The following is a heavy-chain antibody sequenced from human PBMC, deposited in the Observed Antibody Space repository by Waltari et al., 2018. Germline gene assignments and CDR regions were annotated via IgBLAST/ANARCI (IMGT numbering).Heavy chain of an antibody. V-gene: IGHV4-34*01. J-gene: IGHJ2*01. CDR1: GGSFSGYY. CDR2: INHMGTT. CDR3: ARGRGYSYGYYRYFDL. Sequence: QVQLQQWGAGLLKPSETLSLTCAVYGGSFSGYYWSWIRQPPGKGLDWIGEINHMGTTNITPSIKRRVTISVDTSKNQFSLKLSSVTAADTAVYYCARGRGYSYGYYRYFDLWGRGTLVTVSS. D-gene: IGHD5-18*01.